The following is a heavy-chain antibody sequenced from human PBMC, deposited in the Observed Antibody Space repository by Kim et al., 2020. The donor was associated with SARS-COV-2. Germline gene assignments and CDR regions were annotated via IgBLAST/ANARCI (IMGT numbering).Heavy chain of an antibody. V-gene: IGHV3-7*01. J-gene: IGHJ4*02. D-gene: IGHD3-22*01. CDR3: ARESPYYWVGYDSSGYPDY. CDR2: IKQDGSEK. CDR1: GFTFSSYW. Sequence: GGSLRLSCAASGFTFSSYWMSWVRQAPGKGLEWVANIKQDGSEKYYVDSVKGRFTISRDNAKNSLYLQMNSLRAEDTAVYYCARESPYYWVGYDSSGYPDYWGQGTLVTVSS.